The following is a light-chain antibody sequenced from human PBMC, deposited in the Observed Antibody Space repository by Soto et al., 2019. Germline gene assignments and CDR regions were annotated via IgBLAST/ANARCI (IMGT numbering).Light chain of an antibody. CDR1: QTISIF. V-gene: IGKV1-6*01. Sequence: IQLTQSPSSLPVSAGERATISCRASQTISIFLTWYQQKLGKAPRLLMYHASTLPSGIPSRFSGSGSGTEFTLTISSLQPEDSAIYYCLQYYNCPRTFGQGTKVDI. CDR2: HAS. CDR3: LQYYNCPRT. J-gene: IGKJ1*01.